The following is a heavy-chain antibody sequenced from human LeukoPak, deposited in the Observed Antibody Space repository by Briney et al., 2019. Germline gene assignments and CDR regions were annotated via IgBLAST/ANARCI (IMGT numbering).Heavy chain of an antibody. J-gene: IGHJ4*02. CDR2: ISSSGSTI. Sequence: GGSLRLSCAASGFTFSSYEMNWVRQAPGKGLEWVSYISSSGSTIYYADSVKGRFTISRDNSKNTLYLQMNSLRAEDTAVYYCAKDQSRDQTRLTAPDYWGQGTLVTVSS. D-gene: IGHD5-18*01. CDR1: GFTFSSYE. CDR3: AKDQSRDQTRLTAPDY. V-gene: IGHV3-48*03.